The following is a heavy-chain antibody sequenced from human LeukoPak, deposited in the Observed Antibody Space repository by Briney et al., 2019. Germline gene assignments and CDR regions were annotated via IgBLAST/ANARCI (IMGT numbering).Heavy chain of an antibody. CDR1: GFTFSSYA. J-gene: IGHJ4*02. CDR3: ARGLRLRFLKWHTPPRPYYFDY. D-gene: IGHD3-3*01. Sequence: GGSLRLSCAASGFTFSSYAMHWVRQAPGKGLEYVSAVSSNGGSTYYANSVKGRFTISRDNSKNTLYLQMGSLRAEDMAVYYCARGLRLRFLKWHTPPRPYYFDYWGQGTLVTVSS. CDR2: VSSNGGST. V-gene: IGHV3-64*01.